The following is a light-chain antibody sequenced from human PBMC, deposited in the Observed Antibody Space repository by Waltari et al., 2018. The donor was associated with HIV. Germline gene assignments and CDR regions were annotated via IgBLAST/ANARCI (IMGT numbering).Light chain of an antibody. CDR1: SSDVGSYNL. Sequence: QSALTQPASVSGSPGQSITISCTGSSSDVGSYNLVSWYQQHPGKAPKLMIYEVINRPSGVSNRFSGSKSGNTASLTISVLQAEDEADYYCCSYAGSSNWVFGGGTKLTVL. CDR3: CSYAGSSNWV. CDR2: EVI. J-gene: IGLJ3*02. V-gene: IGLV2-23*02.